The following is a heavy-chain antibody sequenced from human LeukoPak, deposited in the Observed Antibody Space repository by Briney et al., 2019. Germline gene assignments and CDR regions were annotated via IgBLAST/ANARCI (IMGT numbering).Heavy chain of an antibody. Sequence: GESLKISCKGSGYSFTSNWIGWVRQMSGKGLEWMGIIYPGDSDTRYSPTFQGQVTISVDKSISTAYLQWSSLEASDTAMYYCARLGGLGTSWLVDYWGQGTLVTVSS. D-gene: IGHD3-16*01. J-gene: IGHJ4*02. CDR2: IYPGDSDT. CDR3: ARLGGLGTSWLVDY. CDR1: GYSFTSNW. V-gene: IGHV5-51*01.